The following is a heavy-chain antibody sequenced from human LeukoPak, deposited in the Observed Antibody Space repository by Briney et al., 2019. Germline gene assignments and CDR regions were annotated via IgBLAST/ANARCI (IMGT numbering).Heavy chain of an antibody. J-gene: IGHJ5*02. Sequence: GGSLRLSCAASGFTFDDYAMHWVRQAPGKGLEWVSLISSDGGDTYYADSVKGRFTISRDNSKNSLYLQMSSLRTEDTAFYYCTRGVRTVTSYNCFDPWGQGTLVTVSS. D-gene: IGHD1-1*01. CDR3: TRGVRTVTSYNCFDP. CDR1: GFTFDDYA. V-gene: IGHV3-43*02. CDR2: ISSDGGDT.